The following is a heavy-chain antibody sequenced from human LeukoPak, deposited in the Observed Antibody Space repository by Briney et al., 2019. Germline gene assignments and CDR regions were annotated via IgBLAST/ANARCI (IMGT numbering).Heavy chain of an antibody. D-gene: IGHD1-26*01. V-gene: IGHV3-11*01. CDR1: GFTLSDYY. CDR3: VVGATADAFDI. Sequence: PGGSLRLSCAVSGFTLSDYYMSWIRQAPGKGLEWVSYISSSGSTIYYADSVKGRFTISRDNAKNSLYLQMNSLRAEDTAVYYCVVGATADAFDIWGQGTMVTVSS. J-gene: IGHJ3*02. CDR2: ISSSGSTI.